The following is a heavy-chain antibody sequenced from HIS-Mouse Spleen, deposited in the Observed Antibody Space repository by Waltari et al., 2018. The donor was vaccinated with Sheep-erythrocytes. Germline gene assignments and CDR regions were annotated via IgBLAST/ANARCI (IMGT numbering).Heavy chain of an antibody. V-gene: IGHV4-39*07. CDR1: GGSISSSSYY. Sequence: QLQLQESGPGLVKPSETLSLTCTVSGGSISSSSYYWGWIRQPPGKGLEWIGSIYYSGSTYSNPSLKSRVTISVDTSKNQCSLKLSSVTAADTAVYYCARDEGTYYDFWSGYPPSYYFDYWGQGTLVTVSS. CDR2: IYYSGST. J-gene: IGHJ4*02. CDR3: ARDEGTYYDFWSGYPPSYYFDY. D-gene: IGHD3-3*01.